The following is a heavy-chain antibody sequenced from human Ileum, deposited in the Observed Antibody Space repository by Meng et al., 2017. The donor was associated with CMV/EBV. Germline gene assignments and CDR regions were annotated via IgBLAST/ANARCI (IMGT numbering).Heavy chain of an antibody. J-gene: IGHJ6*02. CDR1: GDSIGTYY. Sequence: SETLSLTCTVSGDSIGTYYWNWIRQTPGKGLEWIGYVYYNGNADYDPSLKSRVTLSVDTSKNQYSLRLSSVTAADTAVYYCARAFDCSSTSCSGTPQYYYYGMDVWGQGTTVTVSS. CDR3: ARAFDCSSTSCSGTPQYYYYGMDV. V-gene: IGHV4-59*01. CDR2: VYYNGNA. D-gene: IGHD2-2*01.